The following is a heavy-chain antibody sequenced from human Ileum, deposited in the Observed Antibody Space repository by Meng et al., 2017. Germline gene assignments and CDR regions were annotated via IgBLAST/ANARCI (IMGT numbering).Heavy chain of an antibody. CDR1: GFSFHEFA. D-gene: IGHD2-21*01. V-gene: IGHV3-9*01. Sequence: GGPLRLSCAASGFSFHEFAMHWVRQAPGKGLEWVSGIGSNGGTIGYADSVKGRFTISRDDANNSLYLQMTSLSSKDTAVYYCAKDDDFAFWQGYSDGMDVWGQGTTVTVSS. J-gene: IGHJ6*02. CDR3: AKDDDFAFWQGYSDGMDV. CDR2: IGSNGGTI.